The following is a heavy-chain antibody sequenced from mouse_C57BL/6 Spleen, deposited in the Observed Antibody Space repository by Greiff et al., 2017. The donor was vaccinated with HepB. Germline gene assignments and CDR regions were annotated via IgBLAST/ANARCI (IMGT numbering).Heavy chain of an antibody. CDR3: ARHGGSSPAWFAY. J-gene: IGHJ3*01. CDR1: GYTFTSYW. D-gene: IGHD1-1*01. V-gene: IGHV1-64*01. CDR2: IHPNSGST. Sequence: QVQLQQPGAELVKPGASVKLSCKASGYTFTSYWMHWVKQRPGQGLEWIGMIHPNSGSTNYNEKFKSKATLTVDKSSSTAYMQLSSLTSEDSAVYDCARHGGSSPAWFAYWGQGTLVTVSA.